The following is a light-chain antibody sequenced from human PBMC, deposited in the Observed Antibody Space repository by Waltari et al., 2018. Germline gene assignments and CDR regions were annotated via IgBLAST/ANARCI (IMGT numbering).Light chain of an antibody. CDR2: WAS. V-gene: IGKV4-1*01. CDR3: EKDCRTPFT. CDR1: QSVLYSSSNKNY. J-gene: IGKJ3*01. Sequence: DIVMTQSPDSLAVSLGERATINCKSSQSVLYSSSNKNYLSWYQQKPGQPPQLLIYWASTGESGVAYRCTGGGSGTEFTLTIRGLQAEDVAVYYCEKDCRTPFTFGPGTRVDIK.